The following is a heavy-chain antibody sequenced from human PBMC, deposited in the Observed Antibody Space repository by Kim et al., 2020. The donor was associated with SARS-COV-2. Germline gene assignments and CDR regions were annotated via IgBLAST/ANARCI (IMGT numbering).Heavy chain of an antibody. J-gene: IGHJ4*02. D-gene: IGHD6-13*01. CDR3: VRSSIAAAGDI. CDR2: INNDGSTT. Sequence: GGSLRLSCAASGFTFSTYRMHWVRQAPGKGLVWVSRINNDGSTTSYADSVKGRFTISRDNAKNTLYLQMNSLRAEDTAVYYCVRSSIAAAGDIWGQGTLVTVSS. CDR1: GFTFSTYR. V-gene: IGHV3-74*01.